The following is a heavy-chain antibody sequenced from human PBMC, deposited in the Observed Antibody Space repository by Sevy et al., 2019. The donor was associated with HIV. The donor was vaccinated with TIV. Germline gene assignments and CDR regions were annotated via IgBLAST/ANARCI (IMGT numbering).Heavy chain of an antibody. J-gene: IGHJ3*02. V-gene: IGHV3-23*01. CDR1: GFTFSSYA. Sequence: GGSLRLSCAASGFTFSSYAMSWVRQAPGKGLEWVSAISGSGGSTYYADSVKGRFTISRDNSKNTLYLQMNSLRAEDTAVYYCAKKVSRYGSGSYDAFDIWGQGTMVTVSS. CDR2: ISGSGGST. D-gene: IGHD3-10*01. CDR3: AKKVSRYGSGSYDAFDI.